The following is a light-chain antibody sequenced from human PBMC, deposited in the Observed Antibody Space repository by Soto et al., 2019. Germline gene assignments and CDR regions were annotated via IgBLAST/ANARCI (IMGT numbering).Light chain of an antibody. V-gene: IGLV1-51*01. J-gene: IGLJ1*01. CDR2: DDN. CDR1: ASNIGNNS. Sequence: QSVLTQQPSVSAAPGQRGTISCSGGASNIGNNSVSWYQQLPGAAPKLLIYDDNNRPSGVPDRFSGSKSGTSAPLAITGLQTGDEADNYCGTWDTSLPSCVFGPGTKVTVL. CDR3: GTWDTSLPSCV.